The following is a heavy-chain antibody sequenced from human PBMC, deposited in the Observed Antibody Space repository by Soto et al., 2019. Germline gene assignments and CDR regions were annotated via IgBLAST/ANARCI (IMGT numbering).Heavy chain of an antibody. CDR2: IYPGDSDT. J-gene: IGHJ6*02. CDR3: ATRADGYYYYGMDV. V-gene: IGHV5-51*01. CDR1: GYSFTNYW. Sequence: PGESLKISCKGSGYSFTNYWIGWVRQMPGKCLEWMRIIYPGDSDTRYSPSFLGQVTTSADKRISSSYLQWSSLKASNTANYYCATRADGYYYYGMDVSGQGTTFTVSS.